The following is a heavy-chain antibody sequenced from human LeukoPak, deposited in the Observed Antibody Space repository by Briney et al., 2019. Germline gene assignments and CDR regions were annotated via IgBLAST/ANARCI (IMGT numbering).Heavy chain of an antibody. CDR3: ARDPQKNSIAVAGTGWFDP. CDR1: GYTFTSYA. CDR2: INTNTGNP. J-gene: IGHJ5*02. V-gene: IGHV7-4-1*02. D-gene: IGHD6-19*01. Sequence: ASVKVSCKASGYTFTSYAMNWVRQAPGQGLEWMGWINTNTGNPTYAQGFTGRFVFSLETSVGTAYLQISSLKAEDTAVYYCARDPQKNSIAVAGTGWFDPWGQGTLVTVSS.